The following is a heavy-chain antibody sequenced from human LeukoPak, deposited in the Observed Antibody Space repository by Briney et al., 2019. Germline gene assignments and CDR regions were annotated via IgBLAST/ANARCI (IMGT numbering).Heavy chain of an antibody. CDR1: GFTFSSYA. CDR3: ARDRWRVFEGFDP. V-gene: IGHV3-30*04. Sequence: GGSLRLSCAASGFTFSSYAIHWVRQAPGKGLEWVTIISYDGSNKYYADSVKGRFTISRDNSKNTLYLQMNSLRAEDTAVYYCARDRWRVFEGFDPWGQGTLVTVSS. J-gene: IGHJ5*02. D-gene: IGHD3-3*01. CDR2: ISYDGSNK.